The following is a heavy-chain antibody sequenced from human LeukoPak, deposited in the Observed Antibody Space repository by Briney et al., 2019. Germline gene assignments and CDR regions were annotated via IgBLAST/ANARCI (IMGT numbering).Heavy chain of an antibody. J-gene: IGHJ6*03. V-gene: IGHV3-48*03. Sequence: GGSLRLSCAASGFTFSSYEMNWVRQAPGKGLDWVSYISSSGSTIYYADSVKGRFTISRDNSKNSLYLQMNSLRAEDTAVYYCAREISDDSSVYYYYYYMDVWGKGTTVTISS. D-gene: IGHD3-22*01. CDR2: ISSSGSTI. CDR3: AREISDDSSVYYYYYYMDV. CDR1: GFTFSSYE.